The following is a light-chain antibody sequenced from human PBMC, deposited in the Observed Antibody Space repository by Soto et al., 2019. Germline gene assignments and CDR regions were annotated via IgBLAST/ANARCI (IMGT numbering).Light chain of an antibody. CDR1: QSVSSY. CDR2: DAS. Sequence: EIVLTQSPATLSLSPVERATLSCRASQSVSSYLAWYQQKPGQAPRLLIYDASNRATGIPARFSGSGSGTDFTLTISSLEPEDFAVYYCQQRSNWTFGQGPKV. J-gene: IGKJ1*01. V-gene: IGKV3-11*01. CDR3: QQRSNWT.